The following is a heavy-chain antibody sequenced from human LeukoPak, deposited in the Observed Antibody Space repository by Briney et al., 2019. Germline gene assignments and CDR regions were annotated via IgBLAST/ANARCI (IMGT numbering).Heavy chain of an antibody. J-gene: IGHJ5*02. D-gene: IGHD5-18*01. CDR3: ARQDTAEIYWFDP. Sequence: SETLSLTCTVSGGSISSYYWSCIRQPAGKGLEWIGRIYTSGSTNYNPSPKSRVTISVDKSKNQFSLKLSSVTAADTAVYYCARQDTAEIYWFDPWGQGTLVTVSS. CDR1: GGSISSYY. V-gene: IGHV4-4*07. CDR2: IYTSGST.